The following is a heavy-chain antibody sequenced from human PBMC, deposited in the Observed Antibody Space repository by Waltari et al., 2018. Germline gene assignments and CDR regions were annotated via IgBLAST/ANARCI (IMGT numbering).Heavy chain of an antibody. J-gene: IGHJ4*02. V-gene: IGHV2-5*01. CDR1: GFSLSTSGVG. D-gene: IGHD6-13*01. CDR3: ARGYSSSWYRSFDY. Sequence: QITLKESGPTLVKPTQTLTLTCTFSGFSLSTSGVGVGWIRQPPGKALEWLALIYWNDDKRYSPSLKSRLTITKDTSKNQVVLTMTNMDPVDTATYYCARGYSSSWYRSFDYWGQGTLVTDSS. CDR2: IYWNDDK.